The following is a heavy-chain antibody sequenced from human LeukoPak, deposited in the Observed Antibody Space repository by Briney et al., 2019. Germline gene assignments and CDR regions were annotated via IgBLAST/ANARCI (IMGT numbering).Heavy chain of an antibody. V-gene: IGHV1-46*01. CDR2: IYPRDGST. J-gene: IGHJ4*02. CDR1: GYTFTNNY. CDR3: ARDQEGFDY. Sequence: PRASVKDSCKASGYTFTNNYLHWVRQAPGQGLEWMGMIYPRDGSTSYAQNFQGRVTVTRDTSTTTVHMELRGLRSEDTAVYYCARDQEGFDYWGQGTVVTVSS.